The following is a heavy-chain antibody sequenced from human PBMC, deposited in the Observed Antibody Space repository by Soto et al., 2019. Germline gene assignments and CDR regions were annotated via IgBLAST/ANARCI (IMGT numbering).Heavy chain of an antibody. CDR2: IWYDGSNK. V-gene: IGHV3-33*01. J-gene: IGHJ4*02. CDR1: GFTFSSYG. CDR3: ARDSFGLGELSSYFDY. Sequence: QVQLVESGGGVVQPGRSLRLSCAASGFTFSSYGMHWVRQAPGKGLEWVAVIWYDGSNKYYADSVKGRFTISRDNSKNLLDLQMSSLSAEDTAVYYCARDSFGLGELSSYFDYWGQGTLVTVSS. D-gene: IGHD3-16*02.